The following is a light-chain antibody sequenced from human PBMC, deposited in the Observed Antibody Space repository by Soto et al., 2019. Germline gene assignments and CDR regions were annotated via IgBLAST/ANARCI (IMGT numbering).Light chain of an antibody. CDR1: SSDVGGYNY. V-gene: IGLV2-14*01. Sequence: SALTQPASVSGSPGQSITISCTGTSSDVGGYNYVSWYQQHPGKAPKLMIYDVSIRPSGVSNRFSGSKSGNTASLTISGLQAEDEADYYCSSYTSSSTRVFGTGTKVTVL. CDR3: SSYTSSSTRV. J-gene: IGLJ1*01. CDR2: DVS.